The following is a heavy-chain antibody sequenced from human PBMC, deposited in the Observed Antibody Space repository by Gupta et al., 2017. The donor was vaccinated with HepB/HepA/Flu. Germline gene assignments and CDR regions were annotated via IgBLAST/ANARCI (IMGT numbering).Heavy chain of an antibody. D-gene: IGHD3-10*01. Sequence: EVQLVESGGGLVQPGRSLRLSCAACGFTFDDYAMHWVRQAPGKGLEWVSGISWNSGSIGYADSVKGRFTISRDNAKNSLYLQMNSLRAEDMALYYCAKDSAFTMVRGVSLGYMDVWGKGTTVTVSS. V-gene: IGHV3-9*03. CDR3: AKDSAFTMVRGVSLGYMDV. J-gene: IGHJ6*03. CDR1: GFTFDDYA. CDR2: ISWNSGSI.